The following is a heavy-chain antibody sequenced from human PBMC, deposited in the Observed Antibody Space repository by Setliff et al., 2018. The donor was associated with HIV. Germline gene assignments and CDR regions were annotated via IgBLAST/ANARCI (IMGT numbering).Heavy chain of an antibody. J-gene: IGHJ1*01. CDR2: IKQDGSEK. CDR1: GFTFSSNW. Sequence: LRLSCVASGFTFSSNWLSWVRQAPGKGLEWVANIKQDGSEKYYVDSVKGRFTISRDNAKNSLYLQVNNLRAEDTAVYYCARGPSSTHWSPGYFQHWGQGTQVTVSS. CDR3: ARGPSSTHWSPGYFQH. D-gene: IGHD2-8*02. V-gene: IGHV3-7*03.